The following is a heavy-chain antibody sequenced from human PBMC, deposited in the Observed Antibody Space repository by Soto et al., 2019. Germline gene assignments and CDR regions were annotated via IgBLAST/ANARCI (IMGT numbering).Heavy chain of an antibody. CDR1: GGSISSGGYY. J-gene: IGHJ6*02. V-gene: IGHV4-31*03. CDR3: ARGGRRSPGMDV. CDR2: IYYSGST. Sequence: QVQLQESGPGLVKPSQTLSLTCTVSGGSISSGGYYWSWIRQHPGKGLEWIVYIYYSGSTYYKPSLKSRLTISVDTSTNQFALKLSSVTAADTAVYYCARGGRRSPGMDVWGQGTTVTVSS.